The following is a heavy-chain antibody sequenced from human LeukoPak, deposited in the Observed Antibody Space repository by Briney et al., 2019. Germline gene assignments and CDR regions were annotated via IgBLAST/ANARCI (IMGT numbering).Heavy chain of an antibody. J-gene: IGHJ4*02. CDR1: GFTFSSYG. D-gene: IGHD3-3*01. CDR2: IWYGGSNK. V-gene: IGHV3-33*06. CDR3: AKVDDFWSGYFFDY. Sequence: GSLRLSCAASGFTFSSYGMHWVRQAPGKGLEWVAVIWYGGSNKYYADSVKGRFTISRDNSKNTLYLQMNSLRAEDTAVYYCAKVDDFWSGYFFDYWGQGTLVTVSS.